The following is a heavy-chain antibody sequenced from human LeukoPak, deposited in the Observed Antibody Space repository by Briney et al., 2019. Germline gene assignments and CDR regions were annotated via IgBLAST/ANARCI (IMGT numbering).Heavy chain of an antibody. D-gene: IGHD5-18*01. V-gene: IGHV4-39*07. CDR3: ARYTAMVAFHAHGFDI. CDR1: GGSISSSSYY. J-gene: IGHJ3*02. Sequence: SETLSLTCTVSGGSISSSSYYWGWIRQPPGKGLEWIGSIYYSGSTYYNPSLKSRVTISVDTSKNQFSLRLRSVTAADTAVYYCARYTAMVAFHAHGFDIWGQGTMVTVSS. CDR2: IYYSGST.